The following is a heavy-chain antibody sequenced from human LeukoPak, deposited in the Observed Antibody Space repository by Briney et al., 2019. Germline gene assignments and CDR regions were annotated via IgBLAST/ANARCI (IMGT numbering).Heavy chain of an antibody. D-gene: IGHD4-17*01. CDR3: ARQGKTVPKGLFDY. CDR1: GGSFSGYY. CDR2: IYYSGST. J-gene: IGHJ4*02. Sequence: SETLSLTCAVYGGSFSGYYWSWIRQPPGKGLEWIGYIYYSGSTNYNPSLKSRVTISVDTSKNQFSLKLSSVTAADTAVYYCARQGKTVPKGLFDYWGQGTLVTVSS. V-gene: IGHV4-34*01.